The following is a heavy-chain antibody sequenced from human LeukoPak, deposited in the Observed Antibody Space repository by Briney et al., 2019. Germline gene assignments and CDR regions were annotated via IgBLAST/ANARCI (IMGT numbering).Heavy chain of an antibody. J-gene: IGHJ5*02. CDR3: ARDSAPVLLWFGESIHP. CDR1: GYTFTSYG. CDR2: INAGNGNT. V-gene: IGHV1-3*01. D-gene: IGHD3-10*01. Sequence: ASVKVSCKASGYTFTSYGISWVRQAPGQGLEWMGWINAGNGNTKYSQKFQGRVTITRDTSANTAYMELSSLRSEDTAVYYCARDSAPVLLWFGESIHPWGQGTLVTVSS.